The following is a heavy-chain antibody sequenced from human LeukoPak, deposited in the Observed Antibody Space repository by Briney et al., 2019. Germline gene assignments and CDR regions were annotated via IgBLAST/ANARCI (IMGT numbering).Heavy chain of an antibody. D-gene: IGHD2-15*01. J-gene: IGHJ4*02. V-gene: IGHV4-59*01. CDR2: IYYSGST. CDR3: ARDLVCSGGSCYSGAFDY. CDR1: GRSISSYY. Sequence: KPSDTVSLTCTVSGRSISSYYWSWIRQPPGKGRECLGYIYYSGSTNYNPPRKSRVTISVETSKNQFSLKLSSVTAADAAVYYCARDLVCSGGSCYSGAFDYWGQGTLVTVSS.